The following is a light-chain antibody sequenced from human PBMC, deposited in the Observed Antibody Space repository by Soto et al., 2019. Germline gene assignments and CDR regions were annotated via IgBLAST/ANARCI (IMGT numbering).Light chain of an antibody. CDR1: SSDVGSYNL. J-gene: IGLJ2*01. CDR3: CSYAGSSTLVV. CDR2: EGS. V-gene: IGLV2-23*01. Sequence: QAALTQPASVYGSPGQSITISCTGTSSDVGSYNLVSWYQQHPGKAPKLMIYEGSKRPSGVSNRFSGSKSGNTASLTISGLQAEDEADYYCCSYAGSSTLVVFGGGTKVTVL.